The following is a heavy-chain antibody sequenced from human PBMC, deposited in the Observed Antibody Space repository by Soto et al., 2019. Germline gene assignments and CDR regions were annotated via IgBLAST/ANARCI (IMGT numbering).Heavy chain of an antibody. J-gene: IGHJ4*02. Sequence: EVQLVESGGGLVKSGGSLRLSCAASGFTFSTYSMTWVRQAPGKGLEWVSSFSTSRSYIYYADSVSGRFTISRDNAKNSLYLQMNSLRAEDTAVYYCARGTAQYYDSSGYFDYWGQGILVTVFS. V-gene: IGHV3-21*01. CDR3: ARGTAQYYDSSGYFDY. D-gene: IGHD3-22*01. CDR2: FSTSRSYI. CDR1: GFTFSTYS.